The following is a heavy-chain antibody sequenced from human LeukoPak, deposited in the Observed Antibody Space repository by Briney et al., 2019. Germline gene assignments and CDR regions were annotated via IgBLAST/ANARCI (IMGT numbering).Heavy chain of an antibody. CDR1: GFTFSSYA. D-gene: IGHD3-3*01. V-gene: IGHV3-64*01. Sequence: GGSLRLSCAASGFTFSSYAMHRVRQAPGKGLEYVSAISSNGGSTYYANSVKGRFTISRDNSKNTLYLQMGSLRAEDMAVYYCARGVTIFGVVTALNYWGQGTLVTVSS. CDR2: ISSNGGST. J-gene: IGHJ4*02. CDR3: ARGVTIFGVVTALNY.